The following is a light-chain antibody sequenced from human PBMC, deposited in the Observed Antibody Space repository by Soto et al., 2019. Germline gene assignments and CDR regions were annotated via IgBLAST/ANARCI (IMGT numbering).Light chain of an antibody. CDR1: QDISNY. CDR2: DAS. V-gene: IGKV1-33*01. J-gene: IGKJ5*01. Sequence: DIQLTQSPSSLPASVGDRVTITCQASQDISNYLNWYQQKPGKAPELLINDASNLEMGVPSRFSGVGSGTDFTFTIGSLQPEDIATYFCQQYDSLPITFGQGTRLEIK. CDR3: QQYDSLPIT.